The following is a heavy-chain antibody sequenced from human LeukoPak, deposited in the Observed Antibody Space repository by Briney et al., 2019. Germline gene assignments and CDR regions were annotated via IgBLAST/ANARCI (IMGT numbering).Heavy chain of an antibody. CDR3: ARQIAVAGNWFDP. Sequence: SETLSLTCTVSGGSISSSSYYWGWIRQPPGKGLGWIGSIYYSGSTYYNPSLKSRVTISVDTSKNQFSLKLSSVTAADTAVYYCARQIAVAGNWFDPWGQGTLVTVSS. J-gene: IGHJ5*02. CDR2: IYYSGST. CDR1: GGSISSSSYY. D-gene: IGHD6-19*01. V-gene: IGHV4-39*01.